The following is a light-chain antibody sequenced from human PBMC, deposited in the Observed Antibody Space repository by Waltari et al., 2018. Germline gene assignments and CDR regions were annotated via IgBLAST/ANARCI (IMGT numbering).Light chain of an antibody. CDR2: DVS. J-gene: IGLJ1*01. CDR3: SSYTSSSTYV. CDR1: SSDVGGYKY. V-gene: IGLV2-14*01. Sequence: QSALTQPASVSGSPGQSITISCTGTSSDVGGYKYVSWYQQHPGKAPKLMIYDVSKRPSGVPNRFSGSKSGNTASLTISGLQAEDEADYFCSSYTSSSTYVFGIGTKVTVL.